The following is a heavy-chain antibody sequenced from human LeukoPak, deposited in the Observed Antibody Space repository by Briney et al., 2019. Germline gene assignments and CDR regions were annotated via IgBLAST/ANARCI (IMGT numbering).Heavy chain of an antibody. V-gene: IGHV3-64D*06. Sequence: GGSLRLSCSASGFTFSSYAMHWVRQAPGKGREYVSAISSNGGNTYYADSVKGRFTISRDNSKNTLYLQMSSLRAEDTAVYYCVASGSYYYYFDYWGKGTLVTVSS. J-gene: IGHJ4*02. CDR3: VASGSYYYYFDY. CDR2: ISSNGGNT. CDR1: GFTFSSYA. D-gene: IGHD3-10*01.